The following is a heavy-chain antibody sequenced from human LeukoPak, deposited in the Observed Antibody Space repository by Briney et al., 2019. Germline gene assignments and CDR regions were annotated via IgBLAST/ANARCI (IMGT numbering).Heavy chain of an antibody. Sequence: SETLSLTCVVYGDSSSGYYWSWIRQPPGKGLEWIGEIKHTGSTSYNPSLKSRVTISIDTSKNLFSLKLTSVTAADTAVYYCAREYSTSSTAFDIWGQGTMVSVSS. V-gene: IGHV4-34*01. CDR1: GDSSSGYY. D-gene: IGHD6-6*01. CDR3: AREYSTSSTAFDI. J-gene: IGHJ3*02. CDR2: IKHTGST.